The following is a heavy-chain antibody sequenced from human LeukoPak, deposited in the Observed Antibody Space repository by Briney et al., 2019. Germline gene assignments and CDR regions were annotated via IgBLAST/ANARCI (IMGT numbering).Heavy chain of an antibody. CDR3: ARYSPDYGDDEGYFDY. CDR1: GGSFSGYY. Sequence: SETLSLTCAVYGGSFSGYYWSWIRQPPGKGLEWIGEINHSGSTNYNPSIKSRVTISVDTSKNQFSLKLSSVTAADTAVYYCARYSPDYGDDEGYFDYWGQGTLVTVSS. CDR2: INHSGST. V-gene: IGHV4-34*01. J-gene: IGHJ4*02. D-gene: IGHD4-17*01.